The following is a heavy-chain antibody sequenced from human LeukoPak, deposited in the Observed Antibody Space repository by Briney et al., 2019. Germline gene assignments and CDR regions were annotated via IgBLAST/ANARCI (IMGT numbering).Heavy chain of an antibody. Sequence: SETLSLTCTVSGGSISSYYWSWFRQPPGKGLEWIGYIYYSGSTNYNPSLKSRVTISVDTSKNQFSLKLSSVTAADTAVYYCAVDRDSPEGMDVWGQGTRVSVSS. D-gene: IGHD1-14*01. CDR2: IYYSGST. V-gene: IGHV4-59*01. CDR3: AVDRDSPEGMDV. CDR1: GGSISSYY. J-gene: IGHJ6*02.